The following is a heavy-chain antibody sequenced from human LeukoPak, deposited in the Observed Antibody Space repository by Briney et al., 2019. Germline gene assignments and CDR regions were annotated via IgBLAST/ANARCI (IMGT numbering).Heavy chain of an antibody. CDR2: INQDGTEK. J-gene: IGHJ4*02. CDR3: ARGLRHFDY. CDR1: GFSFTTYW. D-gene: IGHD4-17*01. V-gene: IGHV3-7*04. Sequence: SGGSLRLSCAASGFSFTTYWMSWVRQAQGKGLEWVANINQDGTEKYYVDSVKGRFTISRDNGKNSLYLQMNSPRVEDTAVYYCARGLRHFDYWGQGTLVTVSS.